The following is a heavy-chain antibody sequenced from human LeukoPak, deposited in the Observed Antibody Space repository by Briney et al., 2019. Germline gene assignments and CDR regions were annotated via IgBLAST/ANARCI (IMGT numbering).Heavy chain of an antibody. Sequence: SETLSHTCTVSGYSISSGYYWGWIRQPPGKGLEWIGSIYYSGSTYYNPSLKSRATISVDTSKNQFSLKLSSVTAADTAVYYCARGQGVVVAATPDYWGQGTLVTVSS. V-gene: IGHV4-38-2*02. CDR3: ARGQGVVVAATPDY. CDR1: GYSISSGYY. CDR2: IYYSGST. J-gene: IGHJ4*02. D-gene: IGHD2-15*01.